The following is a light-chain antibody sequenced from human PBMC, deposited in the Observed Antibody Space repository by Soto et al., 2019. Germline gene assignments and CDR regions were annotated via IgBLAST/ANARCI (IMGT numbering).Light chain of an antibody. J-gene: IGKJ3*01. CDR1: QGINNL. CDR2: AAS. V-gene: IGKV1-17*01. Sequence: DIQMTQSPSSLSASVGDRVTITCRASQGINNLLGWYQQGPGKAPKRLIYAASNLEGGVPSRFSGSGSGTEFTLTISSLHAEVFATYYCLQHDTYPFTFGPGTKVDVK. CDR3: LQHDTYPFT.